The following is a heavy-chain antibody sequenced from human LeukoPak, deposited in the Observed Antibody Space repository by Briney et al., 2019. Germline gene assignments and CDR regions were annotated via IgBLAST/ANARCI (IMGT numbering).Heavy chain of an antibody. D-gene: IGHD3-10*01. CDR3: ARDRWHYGGWFDP. J-gene: IGHJ5*02. Sequence: SETLSLTCTVSGGFISSYYWSWIRQPAGKGLEWIGHIYTTGSTNYNPSLKSRVTMSVDTSKNQFSLKLSSVTAADTAVYYCARDRWHYGGWFDPWGQGTLVSVSS. V-gene: IGHV4-4*07. CDR1: GGFISSYY. CDR2: IYTTGST.